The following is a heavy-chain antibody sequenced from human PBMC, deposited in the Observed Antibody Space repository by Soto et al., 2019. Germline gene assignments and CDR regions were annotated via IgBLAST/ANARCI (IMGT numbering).Heavy chain of an antibody. Sequence: SETLSLTCTVSGVSISSSSYYWGWIRQPPGKGLEWIGSIYYSGSTYYNPSLKSRVTISVDTSKNQFSLKLSSVTAADTAVYYCARPQGDFWSGYYQPQGGFDPWGQGTLVTVSS. CDR3: ARPQGDFWSGYYQPQGGFDP. CDR2: IYYSGST. J-gene: IGHJ5*02. D-gene: IGHD3-3*01. V-gene: IGHV4-39*01. CDR1: GVSISSSSYY.